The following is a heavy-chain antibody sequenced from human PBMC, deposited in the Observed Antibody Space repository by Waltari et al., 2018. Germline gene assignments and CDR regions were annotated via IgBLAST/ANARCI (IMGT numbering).Heavy chain of an antibody. CDR1: GYNFTNYD. J-gene: IGHJ4*02. CDR2: MNPDSGNT. CDR3: ARTYYDFWTGSYWVHYVDD. D-gene: IGHD3-3*01. V-gene: IGHV1-8*01. Sequence: QVQLVQSGAEVKKPGASVKVSCKASGYNFTNYDISWVRQAAGQGLEWMGWMNPDSGNTGYAQRSQGRVTMTRNTSISTAYMELSSLRSEDTAVYYCARTYYDFWTGSYWVHYVDDWGQGTLVIVSS.